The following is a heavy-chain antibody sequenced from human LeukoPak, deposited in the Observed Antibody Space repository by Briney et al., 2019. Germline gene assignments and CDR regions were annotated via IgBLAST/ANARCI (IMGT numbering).Heavy chain of an antibody. D-gene: IGHD3-16*01. CDR2: IYTSGST. V-gene: IGHV4-4*07. J-gene: IGHJ4*02. Sequence: SETLSLTCAVYGGSFSGYYWTWIRQPAGKGLEWIGRIYTSGSTNYNPSLKSRVTISVDTSKNQFSLKLSSVTAADTAVYYCAREGGTVSEFDYWGQGTLVTVSS. CDR3: AREGGTVSEFDY. CDR1: GGSFSGYY.